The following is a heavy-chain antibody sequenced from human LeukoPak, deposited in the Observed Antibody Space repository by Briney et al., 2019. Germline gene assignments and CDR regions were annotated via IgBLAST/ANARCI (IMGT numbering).Heavy chain of an antibody. CDR2: ISGSGGST. J-gene: IGHJ3*02. CDR1: GFTFSSYA. D-gene: IGHD3-22*01. V-gene: IGHV3-23*01. CDR3: AKTYYYDSSGYYFEAFDI. Sequence: GGSLRLSSAASGFTFSSYAMSWVRQAPGKGLEWVSAISGSGGSTYYADSVKGRFTISRDNSKNTPYLQMNSLRAEDTAVYYCAKTYYYDSSGYYFEAFDIWGQGTMVTVSS.